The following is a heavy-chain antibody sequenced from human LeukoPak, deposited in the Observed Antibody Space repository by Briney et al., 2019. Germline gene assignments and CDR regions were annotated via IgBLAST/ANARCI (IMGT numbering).Heavy chain of an antibody. D-gene: IGHD3-3*01. CDR3: ARQPYYDFWSGHADGAFDI. J-gene: IGHJ3*02. CDR1: GGSFSGYY. Sequence: SETLSLTCVVYGGSFSGYYWSWIRQPPGKGLDWIGEINHSGSTNYNPSLKSRVTISVDTSKNQFSLKLSSVTAADTAVYYCARQPYYDFWSGHADGAFDIWGQGTLVTVSS. V-gene: IGHV4-34*01. CDR2: INHSGST.